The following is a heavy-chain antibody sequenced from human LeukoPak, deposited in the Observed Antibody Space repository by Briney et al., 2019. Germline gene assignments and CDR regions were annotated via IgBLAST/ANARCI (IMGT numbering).Heavy chain of an antibody. CDR2: ISGDGRGT. CDR3: ARRYGGWGAFDI. CDR1: GFTFSSDD. Sequence: PGGSLRLSCAASGFTFSSDDMNWVRQAPGKGLEWVSTISGDGRGTFYADSVKGLFTISRDDSKATLFLQMNSLRAEDTAIYYCARRYGGWGAFDIWGQGTVVTVSS. D-gene: IGHD4-23*01. J-gene: IGHJ3*02. V-gene: IGHV3-23*01.